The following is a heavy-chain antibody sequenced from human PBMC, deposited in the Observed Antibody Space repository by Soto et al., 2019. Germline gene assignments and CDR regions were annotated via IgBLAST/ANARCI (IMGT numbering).Heavy chain of an antibody. Sequence: QLQLQESGPGLVKPSETLSLTCTVSGGSISSSSYYWGWIRQPPGKGLEWIGSIYYSGSTYYNPSLKSRVTISVDTSKNQFSLKLSSVTAADTAVYYCARLYSRSYSSRRRYGYWGQGTLVTVSS. CDR2: IYYSGST. D-gene: IGHD6-13*01. V-gene: IGHV4-39*01. CDR3: ARLYSRSYSSRRRYGY. CDR1: GGSISSSSYY. J-gene: IGHJ4*02.